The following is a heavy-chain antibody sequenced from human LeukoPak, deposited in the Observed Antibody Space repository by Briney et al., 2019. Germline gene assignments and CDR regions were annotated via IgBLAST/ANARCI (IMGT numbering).Heavy chain of an antibody. J-gene: IGHJ4*02. CDR3: AAYGDYGPSTRDY. D-gene: IGHD4-17*01. CDR1: GYTFTSYD. Sequence: ASVKVSCKASGYTFTSYDINWVRQATGQGLEWMGWMNPNSGNTGYAQKFQGRVTITADESTSTAYMELSSLRSEDTAVYYCAAYGDYGPSTRDYWGQGTLVTVSS. CDR2: MNPNSGNT. V-gene: IGHV1-8*01.